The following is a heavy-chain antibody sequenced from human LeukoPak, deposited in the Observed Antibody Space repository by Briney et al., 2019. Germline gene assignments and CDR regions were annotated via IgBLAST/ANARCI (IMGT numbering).Heavy chain of an antibody. J-gene: IGHJ4*02. Sequence: SETLSLTCTVSGGSISSGSYYWSWIRQPAGKGLEWIGRIYTSGSTNYNPSLKSRVTISVDTSKNQFSLKLSSVTAADTAVYYCARVMVGLRLRKGPFDYWGQGTLVTVSS. V-gene: IGHV4-61*02. CDR1: GGSISSGSYY. D-gene: IGHD5-12*01. CDR2: IYTSGST. CDR3: ARVMVGLRLRKGPFDY.